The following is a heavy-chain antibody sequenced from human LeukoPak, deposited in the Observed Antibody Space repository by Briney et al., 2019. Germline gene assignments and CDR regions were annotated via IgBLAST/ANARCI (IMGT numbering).Heavy chain of an antibody. D-gene: IGHD6-19*01. CDR3: GRHVSSGWDYFNGLDV. V-gene: IGHV4-39*01. CDR2: IYYPGTT. Sequence: SETLSLTCKVSGGSIGSSGFYWGWFRQPPGKGLEWIGSIYYPGTTHYNPSLESRVTISVDTSKYQVFLTLRSVTATDTAAYCGRHVSSGWDYFNGLDVWGQGTAVTVSS. J-gene: IGHJ6*02. CDR1: GGSIGSSGFY.